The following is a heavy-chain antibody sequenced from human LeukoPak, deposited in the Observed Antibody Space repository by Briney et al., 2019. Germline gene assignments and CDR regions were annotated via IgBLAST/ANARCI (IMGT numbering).Heavy chain of an antibody. D-gene: IGHD1/OR15-1a*01. CDR3: ARGTVPNAFDI. V-gene: IGHV4-4*07. CDR2: IYTSGST. J-gene: IGHJ3*02. Sequence: SETLSLTCTVSGGSISTYYWSWIRPPAGKGLEWIGRIYTSGSTNYNPSLKSRVTMSVDTSKNQFSLKLSSVTAADTAVYFCARGTVPNAFDIWGQGTMVTVS. CDR1: GGSISTYY.